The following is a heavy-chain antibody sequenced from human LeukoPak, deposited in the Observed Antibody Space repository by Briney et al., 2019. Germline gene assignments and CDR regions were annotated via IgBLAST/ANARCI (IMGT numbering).Heavy chain of an antibody. CDR1: GFTFSSYG. CDR3: AKAYYGSGSPLDWFDP. CDR2: ISYDGSKK. J-gene: IGHJ5*02. V-gene: IGHV3-30*18. Sequence: GGSLRLSCAASGFTFSSYGMHWVRQAPGKGLEWVAIISYDGSKKYYGDSVKGRFTISRDNSKNTLYLQMNSLRDEDTAVYYCAKAYYGSGSPLDWFDPWDQGTLVTASS. D-gene: IGHD3-10*01.